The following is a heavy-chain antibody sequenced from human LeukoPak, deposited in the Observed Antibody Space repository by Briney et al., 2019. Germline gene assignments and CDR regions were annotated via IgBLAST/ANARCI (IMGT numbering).Heavy chain of an antibody. CDR2: IYYTGST. CDR1: GGSISNSSHY. V-gene: IGHV4-39*07. CDR3: ARDRSSSWYRWFDP. Sequence: PSETLSLTCTVSGGSISNSSHYWGWIRQPPGKGLEWIGSIYYTGSTYYKPSLRSRVTISVDTSKNQFSLKVSSVTAADTAVYYCARDRSSSWYRWFDPWGQGTLVTVSS. J-gene: IGHJ5*02. D-gene: IGHD6-13*01.